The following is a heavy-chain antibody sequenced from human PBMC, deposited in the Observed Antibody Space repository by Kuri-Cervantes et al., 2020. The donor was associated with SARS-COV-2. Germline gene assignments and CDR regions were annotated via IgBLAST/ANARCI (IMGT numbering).Heavy chain of an antibody. CDR2: ITPLFGAT. J-gene: IGHJ4*02. CDR3: ARGTGTKPGLGYFDS. Sequence: ASVKVSCKASGYTFTDYYMHWVRQAPGQGLEWVGGITPLFGATDNAQKFKGRVTFTADKSTNTAYMELGSLKSDDTAVYYCARGTGTKPGLGYFDSWGQGTLVTVSS. CDR1: GYTFTDYY. V-gene: IGHV1-2*02. D-gene: IGHD1-7*01.